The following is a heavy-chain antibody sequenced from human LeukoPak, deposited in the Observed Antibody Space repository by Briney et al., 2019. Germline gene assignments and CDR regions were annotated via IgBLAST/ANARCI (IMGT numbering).Heavy chain of an antibody. CDR1: GYTFTSYG. D-gene: IGHD3-10*01. V-gene: IGHV1-18*01. J-gene: IGHJ5*02. CDR3: ARDLPLVRGVTPDAIDP. Sequence: ASVKVSCKASGYTFTSYGISWVRQAPGQGLEWMGWSSAYNGNTNYAQKLQGRVTMTTGSSTSTAYMELRSLRSDDTAVYYCARDLPLVRGVTPDAIDPWGQGTLVTVSS. CDR2: SSAYNGNT.